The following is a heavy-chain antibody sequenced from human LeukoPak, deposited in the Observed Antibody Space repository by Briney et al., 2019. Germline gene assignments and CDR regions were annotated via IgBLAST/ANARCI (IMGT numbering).Heavy chain of an antibody. D-gene: IGHD3-10*01. CDR2: ISYDGSNK. CDR1: GFTFSSYG. J-gene: IGHJ3*02. V-gene: IGHV3-30*18. CDR3: AKERFSDAFDI. Sequence: GGSLRFSCAASGFTFSSYGMHWVRQAPGKGLEWVAVISYDGSNKYYADSVKGRFTISRDNSKNTLYLQMNSLRAEDTAVYYCAKERFSDAFDIWGQGTMVNVSS.